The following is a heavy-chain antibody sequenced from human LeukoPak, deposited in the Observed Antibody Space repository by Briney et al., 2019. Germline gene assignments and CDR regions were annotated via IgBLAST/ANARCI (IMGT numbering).Heavy chain of an antibody. CDR2: INTGSSSF. CDR3: ARDMDGSFDY. Sequence: GGSLRLSCAASGFTFSSYAMSWVRQAPGKGLEWVSYINTGSSSFSYADSVKGRFSISRDDVKNSLYLQMNSLRAEDTAVYYCARDMDGSFDYWGQGTLVTVSS. V-gene: IGHV3-21*01. J-gene: IGHJ4*02. CDR1: GFTFSSYA. D-gene: IGHD3-10*01.